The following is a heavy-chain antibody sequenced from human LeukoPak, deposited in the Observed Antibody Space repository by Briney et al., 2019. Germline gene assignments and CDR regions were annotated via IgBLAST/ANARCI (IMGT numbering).Heavy chain of an antibody. CDR1: GFIFTSNR. CDR3: ARDDGPLGVTSPRELNYYYYGMDV. D-gene: IGHD4-11*01. Sequence: GSLRLSCAASGFIFTSNRMNWIRQPPGKGLEWIGEINHSGSTNYNPSLKSRVTISVDTSKNQFSLKLSSVTAADTAVYYCARDDGPLGVTSPRELNYYYYGMDVWGQGTTVTVSS. V-gene: IGHV4-34*01. J-gene: IGHJ6*02. CDR2: INHSGST.